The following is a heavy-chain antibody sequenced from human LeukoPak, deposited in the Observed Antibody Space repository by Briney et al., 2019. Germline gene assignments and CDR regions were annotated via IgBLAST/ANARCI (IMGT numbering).Heavy chain of an antibody. CDR1: GGSISSRDFY. CDR2: IYYSGIT. D-gene: IGHD3-10*01. Sequence: PSETLSLTCTVSGGSISSRDFYWGWIRQPPGKGLEWIGSIYYSGITYYNPSLRSRVTILVDTSKNRFSLELRSVTAADTAVYYCARSSYGAGSKPYWVDCWGQGTLVTVSS. V-gene: IGHV4-39*01. CDR3: ARSSYGAGSKPYWVDC. J-gene: IGHJ4*02.